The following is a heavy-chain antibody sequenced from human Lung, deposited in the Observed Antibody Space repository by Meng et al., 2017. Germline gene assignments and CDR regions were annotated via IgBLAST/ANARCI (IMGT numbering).Heavy chain of an antibody. CDR1: GYTFTGSY. CDR3: ASYCRGTSCATY. J-gene: IGHJ4*02. Sequence: QVQLVQSGAEVKKPGASVKVSCKASGYTFTGSYIPWVRQAPGQGLEWMGRVNPNNGGTNYAQKFQGRVTMTRDTSISTAYLELSRLTSDDTAVYYCASYCRGTSCATYWGQGSLVTVSS. V-gene: IGHV1-2*06. CDR2: VNPNNGGT. D-gene: IGHD2-15*01.